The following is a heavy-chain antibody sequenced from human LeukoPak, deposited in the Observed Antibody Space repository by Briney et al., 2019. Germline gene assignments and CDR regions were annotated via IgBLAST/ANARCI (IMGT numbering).Heavy chain of an antibody. J-gene: IGHJ3*02. D-gene: IGHD3-22*01. V-gene: IGHV3-23*01. CDR2: ISASGGNT. Sequence: GGSLRLSCAASGFTFSSYAMSWVRQAPGKGLEWVSTISASGGNTYYADSVRGRFTISRDNSKNSLYLQMNSLRTEDTALYYCAKDGDYDSSGYYLHAFDIWGQGTMVTVSS. CDR3: AKDGDYDSSGYYLHAFDI. CDR1: GFTFSSYA.